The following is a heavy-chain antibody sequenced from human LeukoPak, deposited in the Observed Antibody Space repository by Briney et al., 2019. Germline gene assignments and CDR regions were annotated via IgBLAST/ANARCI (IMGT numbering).Heavy chain of an antibody. Sequence: QPGGSLRLSCAASGFTFSSYAMSWVRQAPGKGLEWVSAISGSGGSTYYADSVKGRFTISRDNSKNTLYLQMNSLRAEDTAVYYCAKSQQVRPYYYYGMDVWGKGTTVTVSS. V-gene: IGHV3-23*01. CDR3: AKSQQVRPYYYYGMDV. J-gene: IGHJ6*04. D-gene: IGHD3-10*01. CDR2: ISGSGGST. CDR1: GFTFSSYA.